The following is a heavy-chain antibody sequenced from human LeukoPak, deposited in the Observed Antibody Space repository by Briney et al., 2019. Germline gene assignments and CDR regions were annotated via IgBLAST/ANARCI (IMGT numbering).Heavy chain of an antibody. D-gene: IGHD2-15*01. CDR2: ISSSGSTI. CDR3: ASSDVAALQYNSKNFDY. Sequence: PGGSLRPSCAASGFTFSSYEMNWVRQAPGKGLEWVSYISSSGSTIYYADSVKGRFTISRDNAKNSLYLQMNSLRAEDTAVYYCASSDVAALQYNSKNFDYWGQGTLVTVSS. J-gene: IGHJ4*02. CDR1: GFTFSSYE. V-gene: IGHV3-48*03.